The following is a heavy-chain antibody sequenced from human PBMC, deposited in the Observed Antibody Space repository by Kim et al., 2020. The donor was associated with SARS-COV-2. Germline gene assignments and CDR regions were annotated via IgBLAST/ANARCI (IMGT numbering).Heavy chain of an antibody. Sequence: LSLTCTVSGGSINSSSFYWGWIRQAPGKGLEWIGTIYYSGSTYYNPSLKSRVTISVVHTSKDQFSLGLTSVTAADTAVYYCARHNYDSAGYYPGYWGRGTLVTVSS. CDR1: GGSINSSSFY. D-gene: IGHD3-22*01. CDR3: ARHNYDSAGYYPGY. V-gene: IGHV4-39*01. CDR2: IYYSGST. J-gene: IGHJ4*02.